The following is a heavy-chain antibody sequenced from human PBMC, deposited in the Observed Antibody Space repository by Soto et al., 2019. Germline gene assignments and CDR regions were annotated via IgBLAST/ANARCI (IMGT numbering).Heavy chain of an antibody. Sequence: VQLVESGGGVVQPGRSLRLSCAASGFTFSSYGMHWVRQAPGKGLEWVAVISYDGSNKYYADSVKGRFTISRDNSKNTLYLQMNSLRAEDTAVYYCAKGRRMVRGEGYNWFDPWGQGTLVTVSS. D-gene: IGHD3-10*01. J-gene: IGHJ5*02. V-gene: IGHV3-30*18. CDR2: ISYDGSNK. CDR3: AKGRRMVRGEGYNWFDP. CDR1: GFTFSSYG.